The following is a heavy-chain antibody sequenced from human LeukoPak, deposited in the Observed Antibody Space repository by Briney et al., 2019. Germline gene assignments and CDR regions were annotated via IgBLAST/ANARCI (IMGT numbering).Heavy chain of an antibody. J-gene: IGHJ6*03. CDR3: AREGLDTAMAWRYYYYMDV. V-gene: IGHV1-2*02. D-gene: IGHD5-18*01. CDR1: GYTFTGYY. CDR2: INPNSGGT. Sequence: ASVKVSCKASGYTFTGYYMHWVRQAPGQGLEWMGWINPNSGGTNYAQKFQGRVTMTRDTSISTAYMELSRLRSDDTAVYYCAREGLDTAMAWRYYYYMDVWGKGTTVTVSS.